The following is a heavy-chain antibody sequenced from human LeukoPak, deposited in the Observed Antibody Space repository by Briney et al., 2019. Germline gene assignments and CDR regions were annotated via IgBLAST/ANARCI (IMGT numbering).Heavy chain of an antibody. CDR1: GYTVTSYG. D-gene: IGHD3-3*01. Sequence: ASVKVSCKASGYTVTSYGISWVRQAPGQGLEWMGWISAYNGNTNYAQKLQGRVTMTTDTSTSTAYMELRSLRSDDTAVYYCARDLGYYDFWSGYPPYAFDIWGQGIMVTISS. CDR3: ARDLGYYDFWSGYPPYAFDI. J-gene: IGHJ3*02. CDR2: ISAYNGNT. V-gene: IGHV1-18*01.